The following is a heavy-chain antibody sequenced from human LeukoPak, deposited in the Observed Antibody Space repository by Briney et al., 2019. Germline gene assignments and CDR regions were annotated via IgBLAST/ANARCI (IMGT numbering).Heavy chain of an antibody. CDR2: ISGSGGST. D-gene: IGHD3-22*01. J-gene: IGHJ4*02. CDR1: GFTFRTYA. CDR3: AKEPVVVIPYYFDY. Sequence: GGSLRLSCAASGFTFRTYAMNWVRQAPGKGLEWVSAISGSGGSTYYADSVKGRFTISRDNSKNTLYLQMNSLRAEDTAVYYCAKEPVVVIPYYFDYWGQGTLVTVSS. V-gene: IGHV3-23*01.